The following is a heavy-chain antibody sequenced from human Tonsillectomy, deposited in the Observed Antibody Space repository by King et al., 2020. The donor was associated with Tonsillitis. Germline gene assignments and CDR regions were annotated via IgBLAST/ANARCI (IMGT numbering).Heavy chain of an antibody. CDR2: ISYDGNDD. Sequence: HVQLVESGGGVVQPVRSLRLSCAASGFTFSTYGMHWFRQSPGNGLEWVAVISYDGNDDYYADSVKGRFTISRDNSKNTLSLQMNSLRPGDTAVYYCAKDLGYLRYFMDVWGTGTTVTVS. CDR1: GFTFSTYG. D-gene: IGHD6-13*01. V-gene: IGHV3-30*18. CDR3: AKDLGYLRYFMDV. J-gene: IGHJ6*03.